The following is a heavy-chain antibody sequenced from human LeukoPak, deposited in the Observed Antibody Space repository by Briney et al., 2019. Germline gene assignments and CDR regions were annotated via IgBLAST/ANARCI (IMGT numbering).Heavy chain of an antibody. J-gene: IGHJ6*03. CDR3: ARRTIFSYYYYMDV. CDR1: GFTFSSYW. CDR2: IKQDGSEK. D-gene: IGHD3-3*01. Sequence: GGSLRLSCAASGFTFSSYWMSWVRQAPGKGLEWVANIKQDGSEKYYVDSVKGRFTISRDNAKNSLYLQMNSLRAEDTAVYYCARRTIFSYYYYMDVWGKGTTVTVSS. V-gene: IGHV3-7*01.